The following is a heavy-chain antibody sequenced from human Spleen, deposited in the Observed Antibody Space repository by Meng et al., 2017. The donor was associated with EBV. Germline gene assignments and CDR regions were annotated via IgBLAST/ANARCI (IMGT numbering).Heavy chain of an antibody. CDR1: GGSVRSGTYY. V-gene: IGHV4-61*01. Sequence: QGQLQESGPGLVKPSETLSLTCTVSGGSVRSGTYYWSWIWQPPGKGLEWIGYIYFTGSTKYNPSLKTRVTISVDTSRNQFSLRLTSVTTADTAVYYCARKLYTDSFFDSWGQGTLVTVSS. J-gene: IGHJ4*02. CDR3: ARKLYTDSFFDS. CDR2: IYFTGST. D-gene: IGHD2-2*02.